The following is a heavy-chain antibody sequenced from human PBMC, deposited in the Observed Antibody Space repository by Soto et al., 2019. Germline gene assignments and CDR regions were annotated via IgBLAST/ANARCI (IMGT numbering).Heavy chain of an antibody. D-gene: IGHD1-1*01. J-gene: IGHJ3*01. V-gene: IGHV3-66*01. CDR3: ATWHEREHAFDV. CDR1: GFTISGKKY. CDR2: LYDVDGS. Sequence: EVQLLQSGGGLVQPGGSLRLSCAASGFTISGKKYVAWVRQAPGKGLEWVSALYDVDGSFYADSVTGRFTTSSDSSKTTVYLQMNDLRPDDTAVYYCATWHEREHAFDVWGQGTTVTISS.